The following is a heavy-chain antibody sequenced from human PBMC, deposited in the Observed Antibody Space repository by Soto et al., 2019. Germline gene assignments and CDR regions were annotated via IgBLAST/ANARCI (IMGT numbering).Heavy chain of an antibody. CDR1: GGSFSGYY. CDR2: VHHSGTT. V-gene: IGHV4-34*01. D-gene: IGHD3-9*01. CDR3: VRQKGFFDWSSHVTGPGGMDV. Sequence: QVQLQQWGAGLLKPSETLSLTCAVNGGSFSGYYWNWIRQSAGKGLEWIGRVHHSGTTNYNPSLKTRLTLSLATSKNHFSLQLNSVTAADTAMYYCVRQKGFFDWSSHVTGPGGMDVWGQGTAVTVSS. J-gene: IGHJ6*02.